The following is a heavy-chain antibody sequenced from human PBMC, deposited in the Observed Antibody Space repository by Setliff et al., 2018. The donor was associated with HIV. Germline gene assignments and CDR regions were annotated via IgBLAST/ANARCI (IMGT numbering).Heavy chain of an antibody. Sequence: SVKVSCKATGGTFSTYGFNWVRQAPGQGLEWMGGIIPILGAPIYAQKFQGRVTVSADESGSTGYMELSSLKSEDTAVYYCARDHLVRPHDAFDLWGPGTTVTVSS. CDR2: IIPILGAP. J-gene: IGHJ3*01. V-gene: IGHV1-69*13. CDR1: GGTFSTYG. CDR3: ARDHLVRPHDAFDL. D-gene: IGHD2-21*01.